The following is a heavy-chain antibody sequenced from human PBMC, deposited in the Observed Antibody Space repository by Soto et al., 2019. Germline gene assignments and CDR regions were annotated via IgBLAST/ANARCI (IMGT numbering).Heavy chain of an antibody. CDR1: GFTVSSNY. J-gene: IGHJ6*02. CDR2: SYSGDTT. V-gene: IGHV3-53*01. Sequence: EVQLVESGGGLIQPGGSLRLSCAASGFTVSSNYMSWVRQAPGKGLEWVSVSYSGDTTYYADSVKGRFTISRDHSKNTLYLQMNSLRAEDTAVYYCARDLRTLYGMDVWGQGTTVTVSS. CDR3: ARDLRTLYGMDV.